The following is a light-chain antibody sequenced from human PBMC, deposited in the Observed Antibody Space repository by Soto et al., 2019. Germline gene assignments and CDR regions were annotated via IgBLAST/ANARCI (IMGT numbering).Light chain of an antibody. CDR1: SSDVGAYNY. J-gene: IGLJ1*01. CDR2: DVS. Sequence: QSALTQPASVSGSPGQSITISCTGTSSDVGAYNYVSWFQQHPDKAPKLLIYDVSNRPSGVSNRFSGSKSGNTACLTISGLQAEDEADYYCNSFTSSSTHVFGPGTKLTVL. CDR3: NSFTSSSTHV. V-gene: IGLV2-14*03.